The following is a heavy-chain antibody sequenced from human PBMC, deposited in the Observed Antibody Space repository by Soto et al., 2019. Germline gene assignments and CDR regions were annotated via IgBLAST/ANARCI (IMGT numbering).Heavy chain of an antibody. CDR1: GFTFSDYF. CDR2: IKQDGNER. Sequence: EVQLVDSGGALVQPGESLRLSCAASGFTFSDYFMTWVRQAPGKGLEWVATIKQDGNERYYVDSGKGRFTMSRENPKNRPXTLTQPGNARVSVDTVQAPFPXTRDTATASPYLPLNAPRAAATAVFFCSIVPALGFWGQGTLVTVSS. D-gene: IGHD6-13*01. CDR3: APFPXTRDTATASPYLPLNAPRAAATAVFFCSIVPALGF. J-gene: IGHJ4*02. V-gene: IGHV3-7*01.